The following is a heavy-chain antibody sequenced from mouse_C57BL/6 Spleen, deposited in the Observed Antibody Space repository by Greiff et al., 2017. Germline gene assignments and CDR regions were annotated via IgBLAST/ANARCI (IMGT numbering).Heavy chain of an antibody. V-gene: IGHV5-4*01. CDR3: ARDDYYGNYGAMDY. CDR1: GFTFSSYA. J-gene: IGHJ4*01. Sequence: DVMLVESGGGLVKPGGSLKLSCAASGFTFSSYAMSWVRQTPEKRLEWVATISDGGSYTYYPDNVKGRFTISRDNAKNNLYLQMSHLKSEDTAMYYCARDDYYGNYGAMDYWGQGTSVTVSS. D-gene: IGHD2-1*01. CDR2: ISDGGSYT.